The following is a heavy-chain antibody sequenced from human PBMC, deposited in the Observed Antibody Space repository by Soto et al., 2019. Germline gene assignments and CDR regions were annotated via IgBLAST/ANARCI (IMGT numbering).Heavy chain of an antibody. CDR3: ARVADCSGGRCYFSVDY. Sequence: QVQLQESGPGLVKPSQTLSLTCTVSGGSISSGDHYWSWIRQPPGKGLEWIGYIYYSGSTYYNPSLKSRVTISVATSKNQFSLKLSSVTAADTAVYYCARVADCSGGRCYFSVDYWGQGTLVTVSS. CDR1: GGSISSGDHY. D-gene: IGHD2-15*01. CDR2: IYYSGST. J-gene: IGHJ4*02. V-gene: IGHV4-30-4*01.